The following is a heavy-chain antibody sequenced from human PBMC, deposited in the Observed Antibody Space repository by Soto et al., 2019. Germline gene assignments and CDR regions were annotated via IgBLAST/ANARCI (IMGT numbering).Heavy chain of an antibody. Sequence: VQLVQSGAEVKKPGSSVKISCTASGDTFNNSTFTWVRRAPGQGLAWMGRVIPLLDASNYAEKFQDRATITADKSTNTAYFELSSLKSEDAAIYYCASGKTQMTQDRMVFYYSIDVWGKGTTVTVSS. J-gene: IGHJ6*03. V-gene: IGHV1-69*08. CDR2: VIPLLDAS. D-gene: IGHD2-15*01. CDR1: GDTFNNST. CDR3: ASGKTQMTQDRMVFYYSIDV.